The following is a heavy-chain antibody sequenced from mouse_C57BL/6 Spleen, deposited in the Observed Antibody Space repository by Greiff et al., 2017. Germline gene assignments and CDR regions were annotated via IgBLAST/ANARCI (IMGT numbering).Heavy chain of an antibody. CDR2: INSDGGST. D-gene: IGHD2-3*01. J-gene: IGHJ3*01. CDR1: EYEFPSHD. CDR3: ARQDDGYYGFAY. Sequence: EVQVVESGGGLVQPGESLKLSRESNEYEFPSHDMSWVRKTPEKRLELVAAINSDGGSTYYPDTMERRFIISRDNTKKTLYLQMSSLRSEDTALYYCARQDDGYYGFAYWGQGTLVTVSA. V-gene: IGHV5-2*01.